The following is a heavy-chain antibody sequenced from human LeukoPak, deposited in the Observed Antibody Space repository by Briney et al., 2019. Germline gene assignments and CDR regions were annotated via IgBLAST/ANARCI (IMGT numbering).Heavy chain of an antibody. J-gene: IGHJ4*02. CDR3: ARGHDYGDYFFDY. CDR2: INPNSGGT. V-gene: IGHV1-2*04. Sequence: EASVKVSCKASGYTFTGYYMHWVRQAPGQGLEWMGWINPNSGGTNYAQKFQGWVTMTRDTSISTAYMELSRLRSDDTAVYYCARGHDYGDYFFDYWGQGTLVTVSS. D-gene: IGHD4-17*01. CDR1: GYTFTGYY.